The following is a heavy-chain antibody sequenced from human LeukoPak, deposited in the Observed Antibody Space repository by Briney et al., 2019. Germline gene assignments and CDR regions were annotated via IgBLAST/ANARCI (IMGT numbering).Heavy chain of an antibody. V-gene: IGHV1-2*02. Sequence: ASVKVSCKASGYTFTNYDINWVRQAPGQGLEWMGWISPNNGDTDYAQKFQGRVRMTTDTSISTAYMDLSRLTSNDTAMYYCAREGPLSSIKHWGQGTLVTVSS. D-gene: IGHD5-12*01. J-gene: IGHJ1*01. CDR3: AREGPLSSIKH. CDR2: ISPNNGDT. CDR1: GYTFTNYD.